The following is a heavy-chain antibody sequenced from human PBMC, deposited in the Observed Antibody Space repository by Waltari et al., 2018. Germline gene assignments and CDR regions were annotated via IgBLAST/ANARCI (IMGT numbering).Heavy chain of an antibody. D-gene: IGHD1-1*01. CDR2: INHSGST. CDR3: ARAKVPDY. J-gene: IGHJ4*02. V-gene: IGHV4-34*01. CDR1: GGSFSGYY. Sequence: QVQLQQWGAGLLKPSETLSLTCAVYGGSFSGYYWSWIRQPPGKGLEWIGEINHSGSTNDNPSLKGRVTISVDTSKNQFSLKLSSVTAADTAVYYCARAKVPDYWGQGTLGTVSS.